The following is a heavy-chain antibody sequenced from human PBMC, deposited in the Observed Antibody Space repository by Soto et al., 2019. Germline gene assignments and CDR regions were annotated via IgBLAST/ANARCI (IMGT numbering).Heavy chain of an antibody. CDR2: ISYGGSNK. V-gene: IGHV3-30*18. CDR1: GFTFSSYG. J-gene: IGHJ5*02. D-gene: IGHD2-2*01. CDR3: AKDNCISTSCYRLYNWFDP. Sequence: QVQLVESGGGVVQPGRSLRLSCAASGFTFSSYGMHWVRQAPGKGLEWVAVISYGGSNKYYADSVKGRFTISRDNSKKXLYXQMNNLRAEDTAVYYCAKDNCISTSCYRLYNWFDPWGQGTLVTVSS.